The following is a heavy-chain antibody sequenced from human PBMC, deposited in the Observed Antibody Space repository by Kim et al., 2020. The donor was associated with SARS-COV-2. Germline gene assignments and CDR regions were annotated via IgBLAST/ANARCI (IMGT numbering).Heavy chain of an antibody. CDR1: GFTFSSYW. CDR2: IKQDGSEK. J-gene: IGHJ4*02. CDR3: ARATLSPWGSYRFSFDY. V-gene: IGHV3-7*01. Sequence: GGSLRLSCAASGFTFSSYWMSWVRQAPGKGLEWVANIKQDGSEKYYVDSVKGRFTISRDNAKNSLYLQMNSLRAEDTAVYYCARATLSPWGSYRFSFDYWGQGTLVTVSS. D-gene: IGHD3-16*02.